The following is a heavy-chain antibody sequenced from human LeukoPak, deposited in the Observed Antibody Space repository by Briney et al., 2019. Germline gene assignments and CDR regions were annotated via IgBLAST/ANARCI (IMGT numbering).Heavy chain of an antibody. Sequence: PGGSLRLSCAASGFTVSSNYRSWVRQAPGKGLEWVSVIYSGGSTYYADSVKGRFTISRDNSKNTLYLQMNSLRAEDTAVYYCARDSVDTAMGYDYWGQGTLVTVSS. V-gene: IGHV3-53*01. CDR2: IYSGGST. J-gene: IGHJ4*02. CDR1: GFTVSSNY. D-gene: IGHD5-18*01. CDR3: ARDSVDTAMGYDY.